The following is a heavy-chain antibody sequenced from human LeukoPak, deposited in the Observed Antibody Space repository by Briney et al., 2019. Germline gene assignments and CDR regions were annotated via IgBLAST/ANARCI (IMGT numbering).Heavy chain of an antibody. V-gene: IGHV3-30*02. CDR1: GFSFTNYG. CDR3: TKEITARSWFDP. Sequence: PGGSLRLSCAASGFSFTNYGMHWVRQAPGKGLEWVAFIQYDGNDIRYADSVKGRFTISRDTSKNTLYLQMNSLRVEDTAMYYCTKEITARSWFDPWGQGTLVTVSS. J-gene: IGHJ5*02. CDR2: IQYDGNDI. D-gene: IGHD3-10*01.